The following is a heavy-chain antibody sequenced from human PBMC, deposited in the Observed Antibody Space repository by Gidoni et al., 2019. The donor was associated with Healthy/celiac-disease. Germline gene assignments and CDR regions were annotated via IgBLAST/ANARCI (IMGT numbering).Heavy chain of an antibody. CDR3: ARAVYYDSSGYPGVNWFDP. V-gene: IGHV4-59*01. CDR2: IYYGGST. D-gene: IGHD3-22*01. Sequence: QVQLQESGPGLVQPSETLSPTCTVSGGSISSYYWSWIRQPPGTGLEWIGYIYYGGSTNYDPTLKSRVTISVDTSKNQFSLKLSSVTAADTAVYYCARAVYYDSSGYPGVNWFDPWGQGTLVTVSS. CDR1: GGSISSYY. J-gene: IGHJ5*02.